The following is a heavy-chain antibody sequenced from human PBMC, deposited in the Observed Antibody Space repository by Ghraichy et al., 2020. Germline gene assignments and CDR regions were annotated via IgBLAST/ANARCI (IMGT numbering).Heavy chain of an antibody. CDR3: ARDEGFHYDGRCLRAFWYFDL. Sequence: SETLSLTCTVSGGSINNGAYYWSWIRRLPGKGLEWIGCIYSSGTTYYKPSLKTRISISLDTSENHFSLTMTSVTAADTAVYYCARDEGFHYDGRCLRAFWYFDLWGRGTLVTVSS. J-gene: IGHJ2*01. D-gene: IGHD3-22*01. CDR1: GGSINNGAYY. CDR2: IYSSGTT. V-gene: IGHV4-31*03.